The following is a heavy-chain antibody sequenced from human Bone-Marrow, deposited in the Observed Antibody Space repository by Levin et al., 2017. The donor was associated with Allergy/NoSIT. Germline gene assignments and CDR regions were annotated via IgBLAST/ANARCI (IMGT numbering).Heavy chain of an antibody. J-gene: IGHJ6*03. CDR2: TYYRSKWYN. Sequence: SQTLSLTCAISGDSVSSNSAAWHWIRQSPSRGLEWLGRTYYRSKWYNDYAVSVKSRITINPDTSKNQFSLQLNSVTPEDTAVYYCARGKESNWGSMADYYYYYMDVWGKGTTVTVSS. CDR3: ARGKESNWGSMADYYYYYMDV. CDR1: GDSVSSNSAA. D-gene: IGHD7-27*01. V-gene: IGHV6-1*01.